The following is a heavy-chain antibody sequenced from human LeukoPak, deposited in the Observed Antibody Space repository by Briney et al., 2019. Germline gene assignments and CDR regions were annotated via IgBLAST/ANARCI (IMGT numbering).Heavy chain of an antibody. Sequence: GGSLRLSCVASGLTFSNYWMNWVRQAPGKGLEWVANIKQDGSAENYVDSVRGRFTISRDNAKNSVYLQMTSLRVDDTAVYYCAGGMGYITDYWGQGILVTVSS. D-gene: IGHD1-1*01. CDR2: IKQDGSAE. V-gene: IGHV3-7*01. J-gene: IGHJ4*02. CDR1: GLTFSNYW. CDR3: AGGMGYITDY.